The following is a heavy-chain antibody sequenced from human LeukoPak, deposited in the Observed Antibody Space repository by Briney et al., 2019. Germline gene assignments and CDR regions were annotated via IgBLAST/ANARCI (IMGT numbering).Heavy chain of an antibody. J-gene: IGHJ5*02. CDR1: GGSISSSTYY. CDR3: ARRYFDWSFDP. Sequence: PSEPLSLTCSVSGGSISSSTYYWGWIRQPPGKGLEWIGSIYYSGSSHYNPSLKSRVTISVDTSKNQFSLTLSSVTAADTAVYYCARRYFDWSFDPWGQGTLVTVSS. D-gene: IGHD3-9*01. V-gene: IGHV4-39*01. CDR2: IYYSGSS.